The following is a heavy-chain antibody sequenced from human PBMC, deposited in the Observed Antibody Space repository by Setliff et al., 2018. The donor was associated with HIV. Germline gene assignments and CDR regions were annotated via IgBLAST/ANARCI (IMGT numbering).Heavy chain of an antibody. Sequence: PSETLSLTCTVYGGSFSNYYTNWIRQPPGKGLEWIGALSPSGTTRSNPSLQSRVTISLDTSNNQFSLKLTSVTAADTAMYYCARAPTGVTNAFDIWGQGTMVTVSS. J-gene: IGHJ3*02. CDR1: GGSFSNYY. CDR2: LSPSGTT. CDR3: ARAPTGVTNAFDI. D-gene: IGHD2-8*02. V-gene: IGHV4-34*01.